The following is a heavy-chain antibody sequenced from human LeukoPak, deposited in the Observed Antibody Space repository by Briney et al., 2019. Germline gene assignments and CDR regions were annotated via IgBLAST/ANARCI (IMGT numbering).Heavy chain of an antibody. Sequence: GGSLRLSCAASGFTFSSYSMNWVRQAPGKGLEWVSSISSSSSYIYYADSVKGRFTISRDNAKNSLYLQTNSLRAEDTAVYYCARPSTQGRVAGAFDIWGQGTMVTVSS. J-gene: IGHJ3*02. CDR2: ISSSSSYI. V-gene: IGHV3-21*01. CDR1: GFTFSSYS. CDR3: ARPSTQGRVAGAFDI. D-gene: IGHD6-19*01.